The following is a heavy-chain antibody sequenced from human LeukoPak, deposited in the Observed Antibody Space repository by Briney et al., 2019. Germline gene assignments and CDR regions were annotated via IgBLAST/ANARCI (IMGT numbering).Heavy chain of an antibody. CDR1: GFTFSSYA. CDR3: ARGPEWTGAGTRYYYDMDV. J-gene: IGHJ6*02. CDR2: ISYDGSNK. V-gene: IGHV3-30-3*01. D-gene: IGHD3-3*01. Sequence: GGSLRLSCAASGFTFSSYAMHWVRQAPGEGLEWVAVISYDGSNKYYADSVKGRFTISRDNSKNTLYLQMNSLRAEDTAVYYCARGPEWTGAGTRYYYDMDVWGQGTTVTVSS.